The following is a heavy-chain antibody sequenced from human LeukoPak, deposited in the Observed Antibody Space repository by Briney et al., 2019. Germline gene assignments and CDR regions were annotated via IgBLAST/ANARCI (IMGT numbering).Heavy chain of an antibody. Sequence: GGSLRLSCAASGFTFSSYWMHWVRQAPGKGLVWVSRINSDGSSTSYADSVKGRFTISRDNAKNSLYLQMNSLRAEDTAVYYCARDLDSSGWYNYFDYWGQGTLVTVSS. J-gene: IGHJ4*02. CDR2: INSDGSST. CDR3: ARDLDSSGWYNYFDY. CDR1: GFTFSSYW. V-gene: IGHV3-74*01. D-gene: IGHD6-19*01.